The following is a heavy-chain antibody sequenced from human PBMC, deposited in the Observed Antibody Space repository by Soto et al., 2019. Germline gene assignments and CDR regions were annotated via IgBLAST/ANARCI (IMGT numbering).Heavy chain of an antibody. CDR3: ARGGSGHWDS. D-gene: IGHD2-15*01. V-gene: IGHV1-18*01. J-gene: IGHJ5*01. CDR1: GYTFISYG. Sequence: QVQLVQSGAEVKKPGASVKVSCKASGYTFISYGISWVRQAPGQGLEWLGWISAYNGKTSFAQKVQGRVTMTTDTSTNTAYMELRSLRSDDTAMYYCARGGSGHWDSWGQGNLVSVSS. CDR2: ISAYNGKT.